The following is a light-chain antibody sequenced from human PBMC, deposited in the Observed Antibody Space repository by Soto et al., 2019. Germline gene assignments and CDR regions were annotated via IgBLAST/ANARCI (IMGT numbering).Light chain of an antibody. CDR2: KAS. J-gene: IGKJ1*01. CDR1: QSIGTW. CDR3: QQYNSDFSWT. Sequence: DIHMTQSPSTLSASVGDRVTITCRASQSIGTWLAWFQQKPGKAPKVLISKASTLESGAPSRFSGSGSGTEFTLTIRSLQPDDFATYFCQQYNSDFSWTFGQGTKVEIK. V-gene: IGKV1-5*03.